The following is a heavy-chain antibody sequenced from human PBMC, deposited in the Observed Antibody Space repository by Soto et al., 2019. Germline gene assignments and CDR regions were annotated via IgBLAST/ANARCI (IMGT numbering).Heavy chain of an antibody. D-gene: IGHD2-15*01. CDR3: ARPSGYCSGGSCFPFDN. CDR2: VKPDESEK. J-gene: IGHJ4*02. CDR1: GFTFSSYW. V-gene: IGHV3-7*05. Sequence: EVQLVESGGGLVQPGGSLRLSCAASGFTFSSYWMTWVRQAPGKGLEWVSNVKPDESEKYYVDSVKGRITISRDTAKNSVYQHMTSLRAEDTAMYYCARPSGYCSGGSCFPFDNWGQGILVTVSS.